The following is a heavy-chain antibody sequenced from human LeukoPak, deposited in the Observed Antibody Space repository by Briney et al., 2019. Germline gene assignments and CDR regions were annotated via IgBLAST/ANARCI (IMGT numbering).Heavy chain of an antibody. V-gene: IGHV3-21*05. D-gene: IGHD3-9*01. CDR1: GFTFSSYA. Sequence: GGSLRPSCAASGFTFSSYAMSWVRQPPGKGLEWVSYISSTSNYRNYADSVEGRFTISRDNAKNSLYLQMNSLRAEDTAVYYCARESYDTLTGCYFFHYWGQGTLVTVSS. J-gene: IGHJ4*02. CDR2: ISSTSNYR. CDR3: ARESYDTLTGCYFFHY.